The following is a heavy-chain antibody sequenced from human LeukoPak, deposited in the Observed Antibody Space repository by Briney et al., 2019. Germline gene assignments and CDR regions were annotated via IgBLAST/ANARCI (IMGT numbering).Heavy chain of an antibody. Sequence: SETLSLTCTVSGGAISSYYWSWIRQPPGKGREGMGYIHSSGSTTYNPPLNIRVPISVDTSKNQYHLKPSSVTAADTAVYYCARAFGGDWGSYREFDYWGQGTLVTVSS. CDR1: GGAISSYY. V-gene: IGHV4-59*01. CDR3: ARAFGGDWGSYREFDY. D-gene: IGHD3-16*02. J-gene: IGHJ4*02. CDR2: IHSSGST.